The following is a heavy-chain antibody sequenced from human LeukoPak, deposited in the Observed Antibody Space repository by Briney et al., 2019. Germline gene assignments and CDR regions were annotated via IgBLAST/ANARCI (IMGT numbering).Heavy chain of an antibody. CDR1: GFTFSDYF. D-gene: IGHD3-22*01. J-gene: IGHJ4*02. CDR2: ISDSGYTK. V-gene: IGHV3-11*04. Sequence: GGSLRLSCAASGFTFSDYFMTWIRQAPGKGLEWLSYISDSGYTKYYADSMKGRLTISRDNAKNLLYLQMDSLRVEDTAVYYCARDSSPSYGSSGYRPADFDFWGQGTLVSVSS. CDR3: ARDSSPSYGSSGYRPADFDF.